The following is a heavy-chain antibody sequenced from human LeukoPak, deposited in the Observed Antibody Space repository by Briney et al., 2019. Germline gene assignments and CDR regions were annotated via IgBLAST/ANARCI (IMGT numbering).Heavy chain of an antibody. CDR3: ARGKVIDY. CDR2: INHSGST. D-gene: IGHD3-22*01. J-gene: IGHJ4*02. V-gene: IGHV4-34*01. Sequence: PSETLSLTCAVYGGSFSGYYWSWIRQLPGKGLEWIGEINHSGSTNYNPSLKSRVTISVDTSKNQFSLKLSSVTAADTAVYYCARGKVIDYWGQGTLVTVSS. CDR1: GGSFSGYY.